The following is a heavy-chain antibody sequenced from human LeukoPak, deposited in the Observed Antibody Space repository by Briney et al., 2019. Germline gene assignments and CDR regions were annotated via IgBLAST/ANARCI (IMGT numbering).Heavy chain of an antibody. CDR1: GYTFTNYY. Sequence: ASEKVSCKAFGYTFTNYYIHWVRQAPGQGLEWMGIINPSGGTTTYAQKFQGRVTMTSDSSTSTVHMELISLRSEDTAVYYCARSSAYYSDFDSWGQGTLVTVPS. D-gene: IGHD3-22*01. CDR3: ARSSAYYSDFDS. CDR2: INPSGGTT. J-gene: IGHJ4*02. V-gene: IGHV1-46*01.